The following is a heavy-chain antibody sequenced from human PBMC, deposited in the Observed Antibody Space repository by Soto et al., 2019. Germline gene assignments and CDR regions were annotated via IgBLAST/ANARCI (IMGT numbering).Heavy chain of an antibody. J-gene: IGHJ6*02. D-gene: IGHD1-1*01. CDR1: GFTFSSYG. CDR3: ARVPSGYSYYYYGMDV. CDR2: IWYDGSNK. V-gene: IGHV3-33*01. Sequence: GGSLRLSCAASGFTFSSYGMHWVRQAPGKGLEWVAVIWYDGSNKYYADSVKGRFTISRDNSKNTLYLQMNSLRAEDTAVYYCARVPSGYSYYYYGMDVWGQGTTVTVSS.